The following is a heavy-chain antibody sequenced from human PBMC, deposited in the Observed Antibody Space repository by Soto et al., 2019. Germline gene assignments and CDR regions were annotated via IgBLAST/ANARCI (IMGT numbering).Heavy chain of an antibody. J-gene: IGHJ4*02. CDR3: ARQMEGFDWLFAPSTPLDY. CDR2: IYPGDSDT. V-gene: IGHV5-51*01. Sequence: PGESLKISCKGSGYSFTSYWIGWVRQMPGKGLEWMGIIYPGDSDTRYSPSFQGQVTISADKSISTAYLQWSSLKASDTAMYYCARQMEGFDWLFAPSTPLDYWGQGTLVTVSS. D-gene: IGHD3-9*01. CDR1: GYSFTSYW.